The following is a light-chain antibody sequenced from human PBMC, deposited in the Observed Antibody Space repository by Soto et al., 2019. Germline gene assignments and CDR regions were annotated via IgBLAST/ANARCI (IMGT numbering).Light chain of an antibody. V-gene: IGLV1-40*01. J-gene: IGLJ2*01. CDR2: ENN. CDR3: PSQDSSLSVSV. CDR1: NSNIGAGYD. Sequence: QSVLTQPPSASGAPGQRVTISCTGTNSNIGAGYDVYWYQQRPGKAPKLLIYENNIRPSGVPDRFSGSKSGTSASLAITGLPAEDEAEYYCPSQDSSLSVSVFGGGTKLTVL.